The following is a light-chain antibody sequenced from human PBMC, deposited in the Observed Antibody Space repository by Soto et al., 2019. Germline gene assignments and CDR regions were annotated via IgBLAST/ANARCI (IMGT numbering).Light chain of an antibody. V-gene: IGKV1-5*01. CDR3: QKYDSYPYT. CDR2: DAS. CDR1: QSIDRW. Sequence: DIQMTQSPSTLPASVGDRVTIACRASQSIDRWLAWYQQKPGQAPKRLIYDASTLESGVPSRFSGSGSGTEFTLTFSSLQPDDFATYYCQKYDSYPYTFGQGTKLEIK. J-gene: IGKJ2*01.